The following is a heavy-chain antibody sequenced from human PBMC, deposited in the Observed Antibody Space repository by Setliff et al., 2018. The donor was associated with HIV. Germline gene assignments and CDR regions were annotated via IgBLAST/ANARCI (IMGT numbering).Heavy chain of an antibody. D-gene: IGHD3-3*01. CDR3: ARLIAAAGRVMIGEYYNFWSGSYNWFDP. CDR1: GGTFSSYA. V-gene: IGHV1-69*10. Sequence: SVKVSCKASGGTFSSYAISWVRQAPGQGLEWMGGIIPILGIANYAQKCQGRVTITADESTSTAYMELSSLRSEDTAVYDCARLIAAAGRVMIGEYYNFWSGSYNWFDPWGQGTLVTGSS. J-gene: IGHJ5*02. CDR2: IIPILGIA.